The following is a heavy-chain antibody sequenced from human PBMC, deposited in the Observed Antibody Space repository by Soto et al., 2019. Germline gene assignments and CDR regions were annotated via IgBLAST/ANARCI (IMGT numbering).Heavy chain of an antibody. D-gene: IGHD3-10*01. CDR3: ARSQSVTGDNWFDP. V-gene: IGHV4-4*02. Sequence: PSETLSLTCAVSGGSISSSNWWSWVRQPPGKGLEWIGEIYHSGSTNYNPSLKSRVTISVDKSKNQFSLKLSSVTAADTAVYYCARSQSVTGDNWFDPWGQGTLVTVSS. J-gene: IGHJ5*02. CDR2: IYHSGST. CDR1: GGSISSSNW.